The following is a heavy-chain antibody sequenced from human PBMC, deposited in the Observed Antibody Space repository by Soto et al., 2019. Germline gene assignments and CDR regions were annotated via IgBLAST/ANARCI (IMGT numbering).Heavy chain of an antibody. V-gene: IGHV3-23*05. Sequence: EVQLLESGGGLVQPGQSLRLSCAASPVSFSDLGMSWVRQAPGKGLEWVSTIDRSGTRTHYADSVKGRFTISRDTSRYTLDLQMDNLRAEDTALYHCVSWLSAHFDFWGRGTLVTVSS. D-gene: IGHD6-19*01. CDR2: IDRSGTRT. CDR1: PVSFSDLG. J-gene: IGHJ4*02. CDR3: VSWLSAHFDF.